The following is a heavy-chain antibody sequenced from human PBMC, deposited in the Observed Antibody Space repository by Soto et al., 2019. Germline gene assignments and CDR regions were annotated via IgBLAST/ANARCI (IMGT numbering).Heavy chain of an antibody. CDR3: AREDYSSSSFDD. CDR1: GGSISSYY. CDR2: IYYSGST. J-gene: IGHJ4*02. Sequence: SETLSLTCTVSGGSISSYYWSWIRQPPGKGLEWIGYIYYSGSTNYNPSLKSRVTISVDTSKNQFSLKLSSVTAADTAVYYCAREDYSSSSFDDWGQGTLVTVSS. D-gene: IGHD6-6*01. V-gene: IGHV4-59*01.